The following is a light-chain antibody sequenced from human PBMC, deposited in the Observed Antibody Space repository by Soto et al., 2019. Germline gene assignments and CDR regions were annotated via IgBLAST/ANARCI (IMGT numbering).Light chain of an antibody. Sequence: QSVLTQPPSASGSPGQSVTISCTGTSSDIGAYIYVSWYPQHPGKAPKLMISEVSRRPSGVPERFSGSKSGNTASLTVSGLQADDEAHYYCSSYAGSNNFVFGTGTKLTVL. CDR3: SSYAGSNNFV. CDR2: EVS. V-gene: IGLV2-8*01. J-gene: IGLJ1*01. CDR1: SSDIGAYIY.